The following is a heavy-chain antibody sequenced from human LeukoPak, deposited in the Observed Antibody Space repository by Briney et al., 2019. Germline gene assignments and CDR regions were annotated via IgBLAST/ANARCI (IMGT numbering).Heavy chain of an antibody. CDR3: ARHQRWLQFYH. D-gene: IGHD5-24*01. V-gene: IGHV4-39*01. Sequence: SETLSLTCTVSGGSISSSSYYWGWIRQPPGKGLERIGSIYYSGSTYYNPSLKSRVTISVDTSKNQFSLKLSSVTAADTAVYYCARHQRWLQFYHWGQGTLVTVSS. CDR1: GGSISSSSYY. J-gene: IGHJ4*02. CDR2: IYYSGST.